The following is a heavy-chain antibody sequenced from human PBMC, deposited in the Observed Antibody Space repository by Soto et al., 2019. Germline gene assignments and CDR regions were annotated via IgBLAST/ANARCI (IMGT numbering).Heavy chain of an antibody. D-gene: IGHD2-21*02. CDR3: ARGGTVVTGRVQDAFDI. V-gene: IGHV1-2*03. Sequence: EASVKVSCKASGYTFNGYYMHWVLQAPGQGLEWMGWINPNSDVTNYAQKFQGRVTMTRDTSISTAYMELSSLRSDDTAVYYCARGGTVVTGRVQDAFDIWGQGTMVTVSS. CDR1: GYTFNGYY. CDR2: INPNSDVT. J-gene: IGHJ3*02.